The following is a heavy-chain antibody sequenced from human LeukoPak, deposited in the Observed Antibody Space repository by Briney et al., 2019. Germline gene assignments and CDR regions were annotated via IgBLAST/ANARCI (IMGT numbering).Heavy chain of an antibody. V-gene: IGHV1-18*01. Sequence: ASVKVSCKASGYTFTSYGISWVRQAPGQGLEWMGWISAYNGNTNYAQKLQGRVTMTRDTSTSTVYMELSSLRSEDTAVYYCARFYDYYFDYWGQGTLVTVSS. J-gene: IGHJ4*02. D-gene: IGHD3-3*01. CDR3: ARFYDYYFDY. CDR2: ISAYNGNT. CDR1: GYTFTSYG.